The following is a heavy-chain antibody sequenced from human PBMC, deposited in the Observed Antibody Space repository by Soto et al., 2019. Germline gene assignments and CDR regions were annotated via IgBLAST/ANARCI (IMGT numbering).Heavy chain of an antibody. Sequence: QITLKESGPTLVQPTQTLTLTCTLSGFSLSNSGVGVGWIRQPPGKALEWLALLYWDEDKRYSPSLKSRLTITKDTATNEGVLTMNNMDPGDTGTYYCAHKGGRGAGMDVWGQGATVTVSS. CDR1: GFSLSNSGVG. CDR3: AHKGGRGAGMDV. J-gene: IGHJ6*02. D-gene: IGHD2-15*01. CDR2: LYWDEDK. V-gene: IGHV2-5*02.